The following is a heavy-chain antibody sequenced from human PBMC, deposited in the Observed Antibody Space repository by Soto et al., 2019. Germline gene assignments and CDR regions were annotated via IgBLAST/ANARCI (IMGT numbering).Heavy chain of an antibody. Sequence: ASEKVSCKASGYTFTSYAMHWVRQAPGQRLEWMGWINAGNGNTKYSQKFQGRVTFTRDTSASTAYMELSSLRSEDTAVYYCARMGITIFGVVTPHGMDVWGQGTTVTVSS. V-gene: IGHV1-3*01. CDR3: ARMGITIFGVVTPHGMDV. CDR2: INAGNGNT. D-gene: IGHD3-3*01. CDR1: GYTFTSYA. J-gene: IGHJ6*02.